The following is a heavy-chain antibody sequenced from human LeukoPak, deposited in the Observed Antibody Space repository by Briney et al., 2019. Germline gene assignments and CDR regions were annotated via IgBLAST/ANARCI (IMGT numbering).Heavy chain of an antibody. CDR2: INPNSGGT. CDR3: ATSMVRGVPQTN. J-gene: IGHJ4*02. D-gene: IGHD3-10*01. Sequence: ASVKVSCKASGYTFTGYYMHWVRQAPGQGLEWMGWINPNSGGTNYAQKFQGRVTMTRDTSISTAYMELSRLRSDDTAVYYCATSMVRGVPQTNWGQGTLVTVSS. CDR1: GYTFTGYY. V-gene: IGHV1-2*02.